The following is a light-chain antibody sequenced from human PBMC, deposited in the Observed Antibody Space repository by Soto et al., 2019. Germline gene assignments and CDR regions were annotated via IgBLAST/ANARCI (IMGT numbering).Light chain of an antibody. Sequence: DIQMTQSPSTLSGSLGPRVTITWRASQTISSWLAWYQQKPGKAPKLLIYKASTLKSGVPSRFSGSGSGTEFTLTISSLQPDDFATYYCQHYNSYSEAFGQGTKVDIK. J-gene: IGKJ1*01. CDR3: QHYNSYSEA. CDR2: KAS. V-gene: IGKV1-5*03. CDR1: QTISSW.